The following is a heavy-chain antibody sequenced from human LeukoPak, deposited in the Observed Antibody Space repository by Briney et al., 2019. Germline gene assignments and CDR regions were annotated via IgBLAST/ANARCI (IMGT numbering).Heavy chain of an antibody. CDR1: GYTFTGYY. CDR3: ARDPQLSSNFDY. CDR2: INPNSGGT. Sequence: GASEKVSCKASGYTFTGYYMHWVRQAPGQGLEWMGRINPNSGGTNYAQKFQGRVTMTRDTSISTAYMELSRLRSDDTAVYYCARDPQLSSNFDYWGQGTLVTVSS. D-gene: IGHD6-13*01. V-gene: IGHV1-2*06. J-gene: IGHJ4*02.